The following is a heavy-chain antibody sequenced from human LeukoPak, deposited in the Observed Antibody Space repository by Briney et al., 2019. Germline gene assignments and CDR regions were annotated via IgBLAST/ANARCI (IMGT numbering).Heavy chain of an antibody. CDR2: ISGSGGST. D-gene: IGHD3-10*01. Sequence: GGSLRLSCAASGFTFSSYGMHWVRQAPGKGLEWVSAISGSGGSTYYADSVKGRFTISRDNSKNTLYLQMNSLRAEDTAVYYCAKDDTYYYGSGSYYNVGLWGQGTLVTVSS. V-gene: IGHV3-23*01. CDR3: AKDDTYYYGSGSYYNVGL. CDR1: GFTFSSYG. J-gene: IGHJ4*02.